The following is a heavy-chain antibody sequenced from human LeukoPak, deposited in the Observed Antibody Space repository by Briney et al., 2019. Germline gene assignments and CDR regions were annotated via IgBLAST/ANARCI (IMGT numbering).Heavy chain of an antibody. Sequence: KPSETLSLTCTVSGGSISSYYWSWIRQPPGKGLEWIGYIYYSGSTNYNPSLKSRVTISVDTSKNQFSLKLSSVTAADTAVYYCAREGAVPHQVRYLDYWGQGTLVTVSS. D-gene: IGHD2-2*01. J-gene: IGHJ4*02. V-gene: IGHV4-59*01. CDR2: IYYSGST. CDR1: GGSISSYY. CDR3: AREGAVPHQVRYLDY.